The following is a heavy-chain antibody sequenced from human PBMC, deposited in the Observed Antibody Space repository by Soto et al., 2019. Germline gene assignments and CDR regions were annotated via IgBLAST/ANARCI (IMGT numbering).Heavy chain of an antibody. CDR2: IYYDGNS. CDR3: ARDRRWLRRGPDKGHDF. J-gene: IGHJ4*02. D-gene: IGHD5-12*01. V-gene: IGHV4-30-4*01. Sequence: PSETLSLTCTVSGGSITSGDYYCTWFRQPPGKGLEWIGYIYYDGNSQHNPSLKSRVTMSIDTSKNQFSLTLRSVKLAQTAVYYCARDRRWLRRGPDKGHDFWGQG. CDR1: GGSITSGDYY.